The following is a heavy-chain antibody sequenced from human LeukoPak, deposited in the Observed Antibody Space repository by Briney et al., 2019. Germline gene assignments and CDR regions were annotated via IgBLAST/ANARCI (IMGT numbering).Heavy chain of an antibody. V-gene: IGHV3-30*02. CDR3: TSPYYYDSSGYYPFDY. J-gene: IGHJ4*02. D-gene: IGHD3-22*01. CDR1: GFTFSSYG. Sequence: GGSLRLSCAASGFTFSSYGMHWVRQAPGKGLEWVAFIRYDGSNKYYADSVKGRFTISRDNSKNTAYLQMNSLKTEDTAVYYCTSPYYYDSSGYYPFDYWGQGTLVTVSS. CDR2: IRYDGSNK.